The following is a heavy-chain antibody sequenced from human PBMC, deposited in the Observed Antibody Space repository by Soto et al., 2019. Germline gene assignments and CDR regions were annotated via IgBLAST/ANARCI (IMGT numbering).Heavy chain of an antibody. CDR1: GYIFTGYY. Sequence: ASVKVSCKASGYIFTGYYIHWVRQAPGQGLEWMGWINPNSGGTDYAQKFQGRVTMTRDTYITSAFMELTGLRTDDSAVFYCARANSGDDDQLDFWGQGTLVTFS. J-gene: IGHJ4*02. D-gene: IGHD5-12*01. CDR2: INPNSGGT. CDR3: ARANSGDDDQLDF. V-gene: IGHV1-2*02.